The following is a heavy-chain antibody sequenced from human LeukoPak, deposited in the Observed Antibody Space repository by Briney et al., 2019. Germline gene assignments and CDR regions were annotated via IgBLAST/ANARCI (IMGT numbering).Heavy chain of an antibody. CDR2: IKQDGSEK. J-gene: IGHJ6*03. CDR3: ARQYSSGQRGYYYYYMDV. V-gene: IGHV3-7*01. D-gene: IGHD6-19*01. Sequence: GGSLRLSCAASGFTFSSYWMSWVRQAPGKGLEWVANIKQDGSEKYYLDSVKGRFTISRDNAKNSLYLQMNSLRAEDTAVYYCARQYSSGQRGYYYYYMDVWGKGTTVTVSS. CDR1: GFTFSSYW.